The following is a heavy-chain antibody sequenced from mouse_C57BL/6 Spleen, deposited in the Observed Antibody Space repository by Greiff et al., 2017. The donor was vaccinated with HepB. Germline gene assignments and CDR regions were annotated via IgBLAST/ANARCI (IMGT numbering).Heavy chain of an antibody. CDR2: ISYDGSN. CDR3: ARGEGYYGSRVYFDY. CDR1: GYSITSGYY. Sequence: EVQVVESGPGLVKPSQSLSLTCSVTGYSITSGYYWNWIRQFPGNKLEWMGYISYDGSNNYNPSLKNRISITRDTSKNQFFLKLNSVTTEDTATYYCARGEGYYGSRVYFDYWGQGTTLTVSS. V-gene: IGHV3-6*01. J-gene: IGHJ2*01. D-gene: IGHD1-1*01.